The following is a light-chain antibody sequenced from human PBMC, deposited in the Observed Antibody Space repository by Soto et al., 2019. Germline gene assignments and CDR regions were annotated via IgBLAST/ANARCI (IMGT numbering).Light chain of an antibody. Sequence: QSALTQPASVSESPGQSITISCPGSSSDVAAHNFVSWYQHHPDKAPKLIIYDVTNRPSGVSNRFSGSKSGTTASLTISGLQAEDEADYYCSSYTTSNTVVFGGGTKLTVL. CDR2: DVT. J-gene: IGLJ2*01. CDR3: SSYTTSNTVV. CDR1: SSDVAAHNF. V-gene: IGLV2-14*03.